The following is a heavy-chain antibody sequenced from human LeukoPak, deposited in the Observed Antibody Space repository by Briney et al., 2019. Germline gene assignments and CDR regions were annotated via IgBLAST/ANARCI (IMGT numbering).Heavy chain of an antibody. J-gene: IGHJ5*02. CDR2: IYYSGST. Sequence: SQTLSLTCTVSGGSIRSGDYYWSWIRQPPGKGLEWIGYIYYSGSTYYNPSLKSRLTISVDTSKNQFSLKLSSVTAADTAVYYCARSPSLDWYWFDPWGQGTLVTVSS. D-gene: IGHD3/OR15-3a*01. V-gene: IGHV4-30-4*08. CDR3: ARSPSLDWYWFDP. CDR1: GGSIRSGDYY.